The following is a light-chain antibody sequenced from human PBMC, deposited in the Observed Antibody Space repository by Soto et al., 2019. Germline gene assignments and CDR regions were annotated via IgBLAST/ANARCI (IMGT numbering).Light chain of an antibody. CDR3: SSFTGASTI. CDR2: EVT. CDR1: SSDVGGYNY. V-gene: IGLV2-8*01. J-gene: IGLJ1*01. Sequence: QSALTQPPSASGSPGQSVTISCTGTSSDVGGYNYVSWYQQHPGKAPKLVIYEVTKRPSAVPDRFSGSKSGNTASLTVSGLQAEDEADYYCSSFTGASTIFGTGTKLTVL.